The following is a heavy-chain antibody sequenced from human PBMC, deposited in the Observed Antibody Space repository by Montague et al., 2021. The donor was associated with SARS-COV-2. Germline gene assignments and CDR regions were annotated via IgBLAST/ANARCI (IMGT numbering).Heavy chain of an antibody. Sequence: SETLSLTCTVSAGSISRYYWSWIRQPAGKGLEWVGRIYTTGSTNYNPSLKSRVTMSVDTSMNQISLKLRSVTAADTAVYYCAKHYYDNSGLDYWGQGTLVTASS. V-gene: IGHV4-4*07. CDR2: IYTTGST. CDR3: AKHYYDNSGLDY. J-gene: IGHJ4*02. CDR1: AGSISRYY. D-gene: IGHD3-22*01.